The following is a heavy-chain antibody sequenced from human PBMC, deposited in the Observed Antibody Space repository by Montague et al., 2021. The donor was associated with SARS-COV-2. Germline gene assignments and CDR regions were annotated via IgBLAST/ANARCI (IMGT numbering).Heavy chain of an antibody. D-gene: IGHD3-22*01. CDR2: SGST. J-gene: IGHJ4*02. V-gene: IGHV4-59*01. Sequence: SGSTDYNPSLNSRVTLSLDTSKHQFSLNLRSVTAADTAFYYCARVHYYTGYVDSWGQGTLVSFSS. CDR3: ARVHYYTGYVDS.